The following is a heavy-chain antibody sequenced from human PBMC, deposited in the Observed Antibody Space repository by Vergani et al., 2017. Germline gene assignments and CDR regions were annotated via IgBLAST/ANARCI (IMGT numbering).Heavy chain of an antibody. Sequence: QVQVVQSGAEVKKSGASVTVSCKISGYTFSKYYMHWVRQAPGQGLEWMGIINPSGGHTNYAQKFQGRVTLTRDTSTSTVYMELSSLRSEDTAIYYWARGDYGILTGYRYWGQGTLVTVSA. CDR1: GYTFSKYY. CDR3: ARGDYGILTGYRY. V-gene: IGHV1-46*03. J-gene: IGHJ4*02. CDR2: INPSGGHT. D-gene: IGHD3-9*01.